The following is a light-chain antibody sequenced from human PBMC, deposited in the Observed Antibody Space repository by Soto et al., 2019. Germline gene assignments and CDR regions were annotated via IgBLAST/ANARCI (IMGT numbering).Light chain of an antibody. Sequence: QSALTQPRSVSGSPGQSVAISCTGTSRDVDAYDFVSWYQHHPGKAPKLIISEVSKRPSGVSHRFSGSKSGNTASLTISGFQAEDEADYFCCSFAGSFYVFGTGTKVTVL. CDR2: EVS. CDR3: CSFAGSFYV. V-gene: IGLV2-11*01. J-gene: IGLJ1*01. CDR1: SRDVDAYDF.